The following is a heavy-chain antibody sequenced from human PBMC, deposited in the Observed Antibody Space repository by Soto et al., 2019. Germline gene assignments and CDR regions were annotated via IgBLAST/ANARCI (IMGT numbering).Heavy chain of an antibody. J-gene: IGHJ4*02. D-gene: IGHD3-16*01. CDR1: GFKFSNYA. CDR2: ISATGGGT. CDR3: AKDRRAGGNSAFYFDF. V-gene: IGHV3-23*01. Sequence: GGSLRLSDAASGFKFSNYAMSWVREAPGKGLEWVSLISATGGGTYYADSVKGRFTISRDNSHNTLYLQVHSLTAEDTAVYYCAKDRRAGGNSAFYFDFWGQGAQVTVSS.